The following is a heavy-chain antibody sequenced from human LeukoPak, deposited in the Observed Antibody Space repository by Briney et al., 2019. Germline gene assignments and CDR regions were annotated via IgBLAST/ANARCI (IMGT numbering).Heavy chain of an antibody. Sequence: GGSLRLSCAASGFTFSIYAMHWVRQAPGKGLEWAAVISYDGNNKYYADSVKGRFTISRDNSKNTLYLQMNSLRAEDTAVYYCAKPAANRYGGSGLVDWGQGTLVTVSS. CDR2: ISYDGNNK. D-gene: IGHD1-26*01. V-gene: IGHV3-30-3*02. J-gene: IGHJ4*02. CDR1: GFTFSIYA. CDR3: AKPAANRYGGSGLVD.